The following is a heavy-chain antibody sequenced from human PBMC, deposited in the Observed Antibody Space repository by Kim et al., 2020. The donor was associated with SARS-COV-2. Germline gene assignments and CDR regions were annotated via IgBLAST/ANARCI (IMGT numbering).Heavy chain of an antibody. D-gene: IGHD3-16*01. Sequence: GGSLRLSCAASGFNFSNYPMHWVRQAPGKVLVWLSCINTDGSRTNYADSVKGRFTISRDNARDTLYLQVNSLRAEDTAVYHCARLGGGIVCWGQGTLVTV. J-gene: IGHJ4*02. CDR1: GFNFSNYP. V-gene: IGHV3-74*01. CDR2: INTDGSRT. CDR3: ARLGGGIVC.